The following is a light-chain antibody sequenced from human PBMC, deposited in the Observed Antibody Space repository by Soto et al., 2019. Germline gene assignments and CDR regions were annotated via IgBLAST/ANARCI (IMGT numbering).Light chain of an antibody. V-gene: IGKV1-5*03. J-gene: IGKJ4*01. Sequence: DIQMTQSPSTLSASVGDRVTITCRASQSTSSWLAWYQQKPGKAPYLLIYEASSLQTGVPLRFSGSGSGTEFTLTINSLQPDDSATYFCQQYNNYPSTFGGGTKVEIQ. CDR1: QSTSSW. CDR3: QQYNNYPST. CDR2: EAS.